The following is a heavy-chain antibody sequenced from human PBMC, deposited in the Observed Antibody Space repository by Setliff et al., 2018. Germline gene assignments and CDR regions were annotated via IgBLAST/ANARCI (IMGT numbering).Heavy chain of an antibody. D-gene: IGHD3-3*01. CDR1: GYTFTTYY. J-gene: IGHJ4*02. Sequence: VASVKVSCKASGYTFTTYYMHWVRQAPGQGLEWMGVINPSDGSTTYAQKFQGRVKMTRDTSTNTVYMQLSSLRSEDTAVYYCARESTAKNFWGEYSDYWGQGTLVTVSS. V-gene: IGHV1-46*01. CDR2: INPSDGST. CDR3: ARESTAKNFWGEYSDY.